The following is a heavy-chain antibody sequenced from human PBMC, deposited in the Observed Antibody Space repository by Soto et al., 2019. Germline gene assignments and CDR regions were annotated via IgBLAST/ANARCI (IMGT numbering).Heavy chain of an antibody. D-gene: IGHD6-6*01. Sequence: GASVKVSCKASGYTFTSYGISWVRQAPGQGLEWMGWISAYNGKTNYAQKLQGRVTMTTDTSTSTAYMELRSLRSDDTDVYYCAREGSIAAGISWLDPLGQRTLVTVSS. CDR2: ISAYNGKT. CDR3: AREGSIAAGISWLDP. V-gene: IGHV1-18*04. J-gene: IGHJ5*02. CDR1: GYTFTSYG.